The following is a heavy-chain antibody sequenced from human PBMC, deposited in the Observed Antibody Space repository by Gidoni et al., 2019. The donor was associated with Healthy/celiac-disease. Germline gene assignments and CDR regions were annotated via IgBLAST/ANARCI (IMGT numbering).Heavy chain of an antibody. CDR2: INPNSGGT. CDR3: ARVLKGGSSGWPSGY. V-gene: IGHV1-2*02. CDR1: GYTFTGYY. D-gene: IGHD6-19*01. J-gene: IGHJ4*02. Sequence: QVQLVQSGAEVKKPGASVKVSCKASGYTFTGYYMHWVRQAPGQGLEWMGWINPNSGGTNYAQKFQGRVTMTRDTSISTAYMELSRLRSDDTAVYYCARVLKGGSSGWPSGYWGQGTLVTVSS.